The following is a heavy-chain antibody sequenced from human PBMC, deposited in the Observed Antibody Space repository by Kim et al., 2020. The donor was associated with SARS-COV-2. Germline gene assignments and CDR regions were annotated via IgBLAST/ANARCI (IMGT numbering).Heavy chain of an antibody. J-gene: IGHJ6*02. CDR3: ARTLGDYSGSGSPL. CDR2: IHPDSGGT. D-gene: IGHD3-10*01. CDR1: GYTFTGYY. V-gene: IGHV1-2*06. Sequence: ASVKVSCKASGYTFTGYYIHWVRQAPGQGLEWMGRIHPDSGGTNYARNFQGRVTMTRDTSINTAYMELSRLRSDDTAVYYCARTLGDYSGSGSPLWGRGTTVTVSS.